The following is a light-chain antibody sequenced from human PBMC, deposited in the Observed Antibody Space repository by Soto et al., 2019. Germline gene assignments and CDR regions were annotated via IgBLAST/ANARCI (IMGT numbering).Light chain of an antibody. Sequence: EIVLTQSPGTLSLSPGEGATLSCRASQSVRNNNLAWYQQKPGQAPRLLIYGASRRATGIPDRFSGSGSGTDFTLTISRLEPEDFAVYYWQQYNSSPPDTFGQGTKLEIK. V-gene: IGKV3-20*01. CDR1: QSVRNNN. CDR2: GAS. CDR3: QQYNSSPPDT. J-gene: IGKJ2*01.